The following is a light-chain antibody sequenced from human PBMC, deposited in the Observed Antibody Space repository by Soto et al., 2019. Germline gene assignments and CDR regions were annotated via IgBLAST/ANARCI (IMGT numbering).Light chain of an antibody. CDR2: GAS. Sequence: IVMTQSPATRSVSPWERATLSCRASQSVSSNLAWYQQKPGQAPRLLIYGASNRATGIPERFSGSGSGTDFTLTISSLEPEDFAVYYCQQYGTSPITFGQGTRLENK. V-gene: IGKV3-20*01. CDR1: QSVSSN. J-gene: IGKJ5*01. CDR3: QQYGTSPIT.